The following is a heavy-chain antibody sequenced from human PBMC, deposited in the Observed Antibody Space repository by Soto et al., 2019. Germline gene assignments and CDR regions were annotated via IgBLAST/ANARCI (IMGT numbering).Heavy chain of an antibody. V-gene: IGHV4-59*01. J-gene: IGHJ5*02. CDR3: AREITIPHRWFDH. Sequence: PXETLSLTCTVSGFSISSYYWSWIRQPPGKGLEWIGYIYYSGSTNYNPSLKSRVTISVDTSKNQFSLKLSSVTAADTAVYYCAREITIPHRWFDHWGQGTLVTVSS. D-gene: IGHD3-3*01. CDR1: GFSISSYY. CDR2: IYYSGST.